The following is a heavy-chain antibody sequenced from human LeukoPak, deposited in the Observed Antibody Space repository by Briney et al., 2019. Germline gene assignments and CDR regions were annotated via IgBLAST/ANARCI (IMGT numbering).Heavy chain of an antibody. D-gene: IGHD1-1*01. CDR3: ARELERPFWFDP. V-gene: IGHV4-59*01. CDR1: GGSISSYY. CDR2: IYYSGST. Sequence: SETLSLTCTVSGGSISSYYWSWIRQPPGKGLEWIGYIYYSGSTNYNPSLKSRVTISVDTSKNQFSLKLSSVTAADTAVYYCARELERPFWFDPWGQGTLVTVSS. J-gene: IGHJ5*02.